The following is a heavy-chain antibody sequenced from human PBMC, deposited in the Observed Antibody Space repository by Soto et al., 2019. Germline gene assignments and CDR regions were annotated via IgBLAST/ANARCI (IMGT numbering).Heavy chain of an antibody. D-gene: IGHD2-21*02. V-gene: IGHV3-53*01. Sequence: EVQLVESGGGLIQPGGSLRLSCIASGFNVDNVYMSWVRQAPGKGLEWVSVLYTADSTNYADSVKGRFTISRDSSKNTVYLQMDSLRAGDTAVYYCARWMGAAWVTPLSHWGQGTLVIVSS. J-gene: IGHJ4*02. CDR1: GFNVDNVY. CDR3: ARWMGAAWVTPLSH. CDR2: LYTADST.